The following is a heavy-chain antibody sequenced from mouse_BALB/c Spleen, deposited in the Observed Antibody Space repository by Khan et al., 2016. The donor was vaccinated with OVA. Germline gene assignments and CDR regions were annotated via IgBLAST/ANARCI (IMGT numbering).Heavy chain of an antibody. CDR2: IFPGNDDA. Sequence: QVQLQQSGAELVRPGSSVKISCKASGYTFSSSWMNWVKQRPGQGLEWIGQIFPGNDDADYNGQFKGKATLTADKSSRTAYMQLTSLTSEDSAVYFCARDFGSRLAYWGQGTLVTVSA. J-gene: IGHJ3*01. CDR1: GYTFSSSW. D-gene: IGHD1-1*01. V-gene: IGHV1-80*01. CDR3: ARDFGSRLAY.